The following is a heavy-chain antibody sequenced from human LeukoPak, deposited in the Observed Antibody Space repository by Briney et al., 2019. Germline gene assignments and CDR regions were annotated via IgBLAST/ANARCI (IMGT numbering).Heavy chain of an antibody. J-gene: IGHJ6*02. V-gene: IGHV3-23*01. CDR3: AKNKGYSYGSSYGMDV. CDR2: ISGSGGST. CDR1: GFTFSSYA. D-gene: IGHD5-18*01. Sequence: GGSLRLSCAASGFTFSSYAMSWVRQAPGKGLEWVSAISGSGGSTYYADSVKGRFTISRDNSKNMLYLQLNSLRADDAAVYYCAKNKGYSYGSSYGMDVWGQGTTVTVSS.